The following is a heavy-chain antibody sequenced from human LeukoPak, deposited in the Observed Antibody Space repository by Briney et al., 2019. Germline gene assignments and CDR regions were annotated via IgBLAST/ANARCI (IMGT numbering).Heavy chain of an antibody. Sequence: ASVKVSCKASGYTFTTYYIHWVRQAPGQGLEWMGIINPGGGSTTYAQKFQGRVTVTSDTSTSTVYMELSSLRSEDTAMYYCASAGDYKGYYFDYWGQGTLVTVYS. CDR3: ASAGDYKGYYFDY. D-gene: IGHD4-17*01. CDR1: GYTFTTYY. J-gene: IGHJ4*02. CDR2: INPGGGST. V-gene: IGHV1-46*01.